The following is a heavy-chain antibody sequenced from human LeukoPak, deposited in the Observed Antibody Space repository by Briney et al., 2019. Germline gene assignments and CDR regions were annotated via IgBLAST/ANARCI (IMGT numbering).Heavy chain of an antibody. D-gene: IGHD2-2*01. V-gene: IGHV1-69*05. CDR1: GGTFSSYA. CDR3: AWWYCSSTSCFGRDGGWFDP. J-gene: IGHJ5*02. CDR2: IIPIFGTA. Sequence: SVKVSCKASGGTFSSYAISWVRQAPGQGLEWMGGIIPIFGTANYAQKFQGRVTITTDESTSTAYMELSSLRSEDTAVYYCAWWYCSSTSCFGRDGGWFDPWGQGTLVTVSS.